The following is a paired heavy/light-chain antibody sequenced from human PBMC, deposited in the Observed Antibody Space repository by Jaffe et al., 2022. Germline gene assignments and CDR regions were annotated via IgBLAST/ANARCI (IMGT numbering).Light chain of an antibody. CDR2: DAS. V-gene: IGKV1-33*01. Sequence: DIQMTQSPSSLSASIGDRVTITCQASQDISYYLNWYQQKPGKAPRLLIYDASNLRTGVPSRFSGSGSGTDFTFTISSLQPEDIGTYYCQQFQNLITFGPGTKVDIK. J-gene: IGKJ3*01. CDR3: QQFQNLIT. CDR1: QDISYY.
Heavy chain of an antibody. Sequence: QVQLVQSGAEVKKPGSSVKVSCRTSGDTFSSFAISWVRQAPGQGLDWMGGIIPIFNTTHYAQKFQGRVTITADESSSTAYMELNTLRSDDTGVYFCARATTVTKPTGYFEYYMDLWGSGTTVTVSS. CDR1: GDTFSSFA. D-gene: IGHD4-17*01. V-gene: IGHV1-69*01. J-gene: IGHJ6*03. CDR3: ARATTVTKPTGYFEYYMDL. CDR2: IIPIFNTT.